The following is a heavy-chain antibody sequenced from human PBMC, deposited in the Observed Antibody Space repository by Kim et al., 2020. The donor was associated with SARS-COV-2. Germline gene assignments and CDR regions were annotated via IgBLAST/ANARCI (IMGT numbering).Heavy chain of an antibody. J-gene: IGHJ4*02. CDR3: ARDATTVVPAAISGY. Sequence: ASVKVSCKASGYTFTSYYMHWVRQAPGQGLEWMGIINPSGGSTSYAQKFQGRVTMTRDTSTSTVYMELSSLRSEDTAVYYCARDATTVVPAAISGYWGQGTLVTVSS. CDR2: INPSGGST. V-gene: IGHV1-46*01. D-gene: IGHD2-2*02. CDR1: GYTFTSYY.